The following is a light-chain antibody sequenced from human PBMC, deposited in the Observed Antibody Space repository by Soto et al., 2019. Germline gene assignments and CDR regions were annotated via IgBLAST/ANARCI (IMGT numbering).Light chain of an antibody. J-gene: IGKJ2*01. CDR3: QKYDTYPYT. CDR1: QSISHW. Sequence: DIPMTQSPSTLSAYVGDRVTITCRASQSISHWLAWYQQKPGKAPKLLIYKASTLESGVSSRFSGSGSGTEFTLTISSLQPDDFATYYCQKYDTYPYTFAQGTKLETK. CDR2: KAS. V-gene: IGKV1-5*03.